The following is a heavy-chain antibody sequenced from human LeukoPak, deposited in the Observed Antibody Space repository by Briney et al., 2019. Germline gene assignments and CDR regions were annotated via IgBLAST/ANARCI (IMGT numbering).Heavy chain of an antibody. CDR1: GYTFTSYD. V-gene: IGHV1-8*03. CDR3: ARGPLSREFVVWLWDLDY. Sequence: ASVKVSCKASGYTFTSYDINWVRQATGQGLEWMGWMDPNSCNTGYAQKFQGRVTITRNTSISTAYMELSSLRSEDKAVYYCARGPLSREFVVWLWDLDYWGQGTLVTVSS. CDR2: MDPNSCNT. D-gene: IGHD3-3*01. J-gene: IGHJ4*02.